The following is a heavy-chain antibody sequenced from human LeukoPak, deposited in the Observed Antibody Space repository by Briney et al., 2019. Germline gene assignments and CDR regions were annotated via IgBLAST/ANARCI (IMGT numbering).Heavy chain of an antibody. Sequence: GGSLRLSCAASGFTFSSYAMIWVRQAPGKGLEWVSPFLVGGGNTYYADSVEGRFTISRDNSKNTLYLQMNRLRAEDTAVYYCAKVADVYPEYYFDYWGQGTLVSVSS. V-gene: IGHV3-23*01. J-gene: IGHJ4*02. CDR3: AKVADVYPEYYFDY. D-gene: IGHD2-15*01. CDR1: GFTFSSYA. CDR2: FLVGGGNT.